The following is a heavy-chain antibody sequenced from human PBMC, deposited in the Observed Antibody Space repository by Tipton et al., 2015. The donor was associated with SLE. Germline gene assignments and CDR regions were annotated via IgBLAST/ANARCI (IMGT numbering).Heavy chain of an antibody. D-gene: IGHD2-15*01. CDR3: ARAEEYSWVHYFDY. V-gene: IGHV1-8*02. J-gene: IGHJ4*02. CDR1: GYTFTSYD. Sequence: QLVQSGAEVKKPGASVKVSCKASGYTFTSYDINWVRQATGQGLEWMGWMNPNSANTGYAQKFQGRVTMTTNTSISTAYMELSSLRSEDTAVYYCARAEEYSWVHYFDYWGQGTLVTVSS. CDR2: MNPNSANT.